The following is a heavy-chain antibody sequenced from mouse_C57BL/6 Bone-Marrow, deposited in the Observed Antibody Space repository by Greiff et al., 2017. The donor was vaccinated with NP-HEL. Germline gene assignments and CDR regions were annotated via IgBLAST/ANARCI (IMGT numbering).Heavy chain of an antibody. CDR1: GYTFTSYG. CDR2: IYPRSGNT. J-gene: IGHJ4*01. CDR3: ARGGGYAMDY. V-gene: IGHV1-81*01. Sequence: QVQLKESGAELARPGASVKLSCKASGYTFTSYGISWVKQRTGQGLEWIGEIYPRSGNTYYNEKFKGKATLTADKSSSTAYMELRSLTSEDSAVYFCARGGGYAMDYWGQGTSVTVSS.